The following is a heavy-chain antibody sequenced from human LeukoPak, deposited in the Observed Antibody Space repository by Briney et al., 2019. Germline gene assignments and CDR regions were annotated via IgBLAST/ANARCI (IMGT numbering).Heavy chain of an antibody. V-gene: IGHV1-46*01. J-gene: IGHJ5*02. CDR2: INPSRGST. CDR3: ARVGHVGITMVRAVGGWFDP. D-gene: IGHD3-10*01. CDR1: GYTFTGYY. Sequence: GASVKVSCKAAGYTFTGYYMHWVRQAPGQGLEWMGIINPSRGSTSYAQKFQGRVTMTRDTSTSTVYMELSSLRSEDTAVYYCARVGHVGITMVRAVGGWFDPWGQGTLVTVSS.